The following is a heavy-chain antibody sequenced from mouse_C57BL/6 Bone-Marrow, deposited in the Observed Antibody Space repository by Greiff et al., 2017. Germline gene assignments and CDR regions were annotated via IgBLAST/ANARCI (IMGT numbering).Heavy chain of an antibody. CDR1: GFTFSDYY. D-gene: IGHD2-4*01. Sequence: EVKLVESEGGLVQPGSSMKLSCTASGFTFSDYYMAWVRQVPEKGLEWVANINYDGSSTYYLDSLKSRFIISRDNAKNILYLQMSSLKSEDTATYYCARGGLRKWYFDVWGTGTTVTVAS. CDR2: INYDGSST. CDR3: ARGGLRKWYFDV. J-gene: IGHJ1*03. V-gene: IGHV5-16*01.